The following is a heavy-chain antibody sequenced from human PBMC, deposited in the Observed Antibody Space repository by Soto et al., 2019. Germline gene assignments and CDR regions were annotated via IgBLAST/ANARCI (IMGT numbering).Heavy chain of an antibody. CDR2: IYYSGST. J-gene: IGHJ6*02. D-gene: IGHD2-15*01. V-gene: IGHV4-39*01. CDR1: GGSINSSSYY. Sequence: SETLSLTCTVSGGSINSSSYYWGWIRQPPGKGLEWIGSIYYSGSTYYNPSLKSRVTISVDTSKNQFSLKLSSVTAADTAVYYCARLPSTLYYYGMDVWGQGTTVTVSS. CDR3: ARLPSTLYYYGMDV.